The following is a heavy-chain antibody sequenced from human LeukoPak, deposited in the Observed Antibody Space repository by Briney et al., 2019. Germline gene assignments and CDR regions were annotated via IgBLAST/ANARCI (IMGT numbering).Heavy chain of an antibody. D-gene: IGHD2-15*01. Sequence: PGGSLRLSCAASGFTFSSYGMHWVRQAPGKGLEWVAFIRYDGSNKYYADSVKGRFTISRDNSKNTLYLQMNSLRAEDMAVYYCAKDLRAWVVESFDYWGQGTLVTVSS. V-gene: IGHV3-30*02. J-gene: IGHJ4*02. CDR1: GFTFSSYG. CDR3: AKDLRAWVVESFDY. CDR2: IRYDGSNK.